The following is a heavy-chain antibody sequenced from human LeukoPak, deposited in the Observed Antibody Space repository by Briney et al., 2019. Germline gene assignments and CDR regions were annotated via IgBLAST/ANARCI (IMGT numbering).Heavy chain of an antibody. V-gene: IGHV3-74*01. CDR3: ARAPIVGVFDP. D-gene: IGHD3-3*01. J-gene: IGHJ5*02. CDR2: INSDGSST. CDR1: GFTFSSYW. Sequence: GGSMRLSCAASGFTFSSYWMHWVRQAPGKVLVSVSRINSDGSSTSYADSVKGRFTISRDNAKNTLYLQMNSLRAEDTAVYYCARAPIVGVFDPWGQGTLVTVSS.